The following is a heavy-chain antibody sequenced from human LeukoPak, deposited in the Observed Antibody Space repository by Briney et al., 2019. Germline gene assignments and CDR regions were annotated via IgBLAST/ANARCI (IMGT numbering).Heavy chain of an antibody. CDR1: GSTFSSDW. CDR3: ARGIRGSYGTDY. J-gene: IGHJ4*02. V-gene: IGHV3-74*01. D-gene: IGHD1-26*01. CDR2: INPTGSTS. Sequence: PEGSLRLSCVASGSTFSSDWMHWVRQAPGKGLVWVSRINPTGSTSNYEDSVKGRFTISRDNAKNTLYLQMNSLRAEDTAVYFCARGIRGSYGTDYWGQGTLVTVSS.